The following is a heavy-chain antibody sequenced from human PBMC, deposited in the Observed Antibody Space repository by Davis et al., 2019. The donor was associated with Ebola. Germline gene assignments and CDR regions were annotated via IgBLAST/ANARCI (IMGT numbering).Heavy chain of an antibody. J-gene: IGHJ4*02. V-gene: IGHV3-9*01. D-gene: IGHD6-6*01. Sequence: PGGSLRLSCAASGFTFDDYAMNWVRQAPGKGLEWVSGITWNSGSIGYADSVKGRFTISRDNSKNTVYLQMNSLRAEDTAVYYCTKERFEYRSSTYDLWGQGTLLTVSS. CDR2: ITWNSGSI. CDR3: TKERFEYRSSTYDL. CDR1: GFTFDDYA.